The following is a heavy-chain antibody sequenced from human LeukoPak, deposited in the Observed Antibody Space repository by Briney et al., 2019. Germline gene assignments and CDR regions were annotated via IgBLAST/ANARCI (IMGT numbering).Heavy chain of an antibody. J-gene: IGHJ4*02. Sequence: TGGSLRLSCAASGFTVSSNYMSWVRQAPGKGLEWVSVIYSGGSTYYADSVKGRFTISRDNAKNTLYLQMNSLRAEDTAVYYCAREEWFGEFLFDYWGQGTLVTVSS. CDR3: AREEWFGEFLFDY. D-gene: IGHD3-10*01. V-gene: IGHV3-53*01. CDR2: IYSGGST. CDR1: GFTVSSNY.